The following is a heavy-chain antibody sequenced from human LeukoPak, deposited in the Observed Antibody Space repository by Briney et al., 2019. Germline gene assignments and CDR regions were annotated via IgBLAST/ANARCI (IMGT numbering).Heavy chain of an antibody. Sequence: SVKVSCKASGGTFSSYAISWVRQAPEQGLEWMGGIIPIFGTANYAQKFQGSVTITTDESTSTAYMELSSLRSEDTAVYYCARDDCSSTSCYIGYWGQGTLVTVSS. D-gene: IGHD2-2*02. CDR2: IIPIFGTA. CDR3: ARDDCSSTSCYIGY. V-gene: IGHV1-69*05. CDR1: GGTFSSYA. J-gene: IGHJ4*02.